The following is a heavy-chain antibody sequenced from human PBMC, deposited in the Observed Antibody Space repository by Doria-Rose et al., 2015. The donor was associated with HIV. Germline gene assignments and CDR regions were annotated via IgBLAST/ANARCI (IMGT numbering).Heavy chain of an antibody. CDR2: NFSDDER. D-gene: IGHD6-13*01. CDR3: ARIKSSRWYHKYYFDF. J-gene: IGHJ4*02. CDR1: RVSLSSPGMG. V-gene: IGHV2-26*01. Sequence: QVTLKESGPVLVKPTETLMLTCTVSRVSLSSPGMGVSWIRQPPGKALEWLANNFSDDERSYKTSLKSRLTISRGTSKSQVVLTMTDMDPVDTATYYCARIKSSRWYHKYYFDFWGQGTLVIVSA.